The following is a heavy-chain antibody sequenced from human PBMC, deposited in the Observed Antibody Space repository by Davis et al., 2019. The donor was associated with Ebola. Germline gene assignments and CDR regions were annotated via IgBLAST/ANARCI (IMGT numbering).Heavy chain of an antibody. D-gene: IGHD3-9*01. Sequence: GESLKISCAASGFTVSSNYMSWVRQAPGKGLEWVSVIYSGGSTYYADSVKGRFTISRDNAKNSLYLQMNSLRDEDTAVYYCARDSHYDILTGPLDVWGQGTTVTVSS. CDR1: GFTVSSNY. CDR2: IYSGGST. CDR3: ARDSHYDILTGPLDV. J-gene: IGHJ6*02. V-gene: IGHV3-53*01.